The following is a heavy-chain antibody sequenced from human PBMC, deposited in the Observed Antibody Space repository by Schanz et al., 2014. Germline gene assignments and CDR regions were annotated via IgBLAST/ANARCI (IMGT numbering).Heavy chain of an antibody. CDR2: ISSSSSYI. D-gene: IGHD2-21*02. V-gene: IGHV3-21*01. Sequence: VQLLESGGGLVKPGGSLRLSCAASGFTFSTYSMNWVRQAPGKGLEWVSSISSSSSYISYADSVKGRFTISRDNAKNSLYLQMNSLRGEDTAVYYCARPSDSSWYMDVWGKGTTVTVSS. CDR1: GFTFSTYS. J-gene: IGHJ6*03. CDR3: ARPSDSSWYMDV.